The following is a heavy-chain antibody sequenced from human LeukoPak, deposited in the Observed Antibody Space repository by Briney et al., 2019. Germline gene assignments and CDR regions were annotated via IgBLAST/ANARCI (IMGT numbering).Heavy chain of an antibody. CDR2: IWYDGSNK. Sequence: GGSLRLSCAASGFTFSSYGMHWVRQAPGKGLEWVAVIWYDGSNKYYADSVKGRFTISRDNSKNTLYLQMNSLRAEDTAVYYCARDPGPYYYMDVWGKGTKVTVSS. J-gene: IGHJ6*03. CDR3: ARDPGPYYYMDV. V-gene: IGHV3-33*01. CDR1: GFTFSSYG.